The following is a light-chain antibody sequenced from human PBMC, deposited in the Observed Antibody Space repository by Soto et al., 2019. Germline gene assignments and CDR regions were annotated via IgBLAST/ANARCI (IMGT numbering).Light chain of an antibody. V-gene: IGLV1-40*01. Sequence: QSVLTQPPSVSGAPGQRVTISCTGSSSNIGAGYDVHGYQQLPGTAPKLLIYGNSNRPSGVPDRFSGSTGGSSKSSSLTISGLQTEDEADYYCQSYDSSAVVFGGGTKLTVL. CDR1: SSNIGAGYD. CDR2: GNS. J-gene: IGLJ2*01. CDR3: QSYDSSAVV.